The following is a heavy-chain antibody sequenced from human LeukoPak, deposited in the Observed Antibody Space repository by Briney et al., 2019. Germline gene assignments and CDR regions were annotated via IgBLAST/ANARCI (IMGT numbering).Heavy chain of an antibody. CDR1: GFTFSSYA. D-gene: IGHD4-17*01. V-gene: IGHV3-30-3*01. CDR2: ISYDGSNK. Sequence: GGSLRLSCAASGFTFSSYAMHWVRQAPGKGLEWVAVISYDGSNKYYADSVKGRFTISRDNSKNTLYLQMNSLRADDTAVYYCARSSLGTVTRLGDYWGQGTLVTVSS. J-gene: IGHJ4*02. CDR3: ARSSLGTVTRLGDY.